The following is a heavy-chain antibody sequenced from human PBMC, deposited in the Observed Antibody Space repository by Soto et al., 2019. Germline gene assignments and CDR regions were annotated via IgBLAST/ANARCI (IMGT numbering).Heavy chain of an antibody. J-gene: IGHJ5*02. CDR3: AREVGHGWFDP. Sequence: EVQLVESGGGLVQPGGSLRLSCAASGFTVSSNYMSWVRQAPGKGLEWVSVSYSGGSTYYADSVKGRFTISRHNSKNTLYLQMNSLRAEDTAVYYCAREVGHGWFDPWGQGTLVTVSS. V-gene: IGHV3-53*04. CDR2: SYSGGST. CDR1: GFTVSSNY.